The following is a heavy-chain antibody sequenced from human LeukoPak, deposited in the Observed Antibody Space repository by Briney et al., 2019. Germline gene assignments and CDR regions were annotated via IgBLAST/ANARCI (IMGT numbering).Heavy chain of an antibody. CDR1: GFTFSIYG. D-gene: IGHD2-15*01. CDR2: ISSDSGNI. CDR3: ARDGSGSGDI. J-gene: IGHJ4*02. Sequence: GGCLRLSCAASGFTFSIYGMNWVRQAPGKGLEWVSSISSDSGNIYHTDSVKGRFTTSRDNDKNSVYLQMNSLTAEDTAVYYCARDGSGSGDIWGQGTLVTVSS. V-gene: IGHV3-21*06.